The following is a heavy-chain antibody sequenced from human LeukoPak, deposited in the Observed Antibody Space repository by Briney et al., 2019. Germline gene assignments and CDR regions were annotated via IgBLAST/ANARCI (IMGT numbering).Heavy chain of an antibody. J-gene: IGHJ6*02. CDR2: ISSSFSYI. V-gene: IGHV3-21*01. CDR3: ARVVPAAIPYYYYGMDV. D-gene: IGHD2-2*02. CDR1: GFTFSSYS. Sequence: TGGSLRLSCAASGFTFSSYSMNWVRQAPGKGLEWVSSISSSFSYIYYADSVKGRFTISRDNAKNSLYLQMNSLRAEDTAVYYCARVVPAAIPYYYYGMDVWGQGTTVTVSS.